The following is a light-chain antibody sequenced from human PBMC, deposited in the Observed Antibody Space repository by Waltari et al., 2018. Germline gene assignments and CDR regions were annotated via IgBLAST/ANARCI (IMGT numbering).Light chain of an antibody. Sequence: YQQHPDKSPKLIIYDVNDRPSEVSYRFSGSKSGNTASLTISGLRAENEADYYCSAYISSSTLELFGGGTRLTVL. CDR2: DVN. CDR3: SAYISSSTLEL. V-gene: IGLV2-14*03. J-gene: IGLJ2*01.